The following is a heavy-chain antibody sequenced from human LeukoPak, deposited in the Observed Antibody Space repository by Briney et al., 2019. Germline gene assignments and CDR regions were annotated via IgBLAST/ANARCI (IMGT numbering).Heavy chain of an antibody. Sequence: GGSLRLSCAASGFTFSNYNMNWVRLAPGKGPEWLSFIGSSSSATSYADSVRGRFTISRDNVEKSLFLQMDSLRAEDTAVYYCXRAXPPQTADQIFDYWGQGSLVTVSS. CDR1: GFTFSNYN. V-gene: IGHV3-48*01. CDR3: XRAXPPQTADQIFDY. CDR2: IGSSSSAT. J-gene: IGHJ4*02.